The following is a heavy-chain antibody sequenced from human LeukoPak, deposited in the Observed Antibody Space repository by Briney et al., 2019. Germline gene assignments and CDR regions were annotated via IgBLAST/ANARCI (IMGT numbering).Heavy chain of an antibody. CDR1: GFSFGIYA. J-gene: IGHJ4*02. D-gene: IGHD3-10*01. V-gene: IGHV3-30*04. Sequence: GGSLRLSCAASGFSFGIYAMHWVRQAPGKGLEWVAIITYDGSNKIYADSVKGRFTTSRDNSKNTLYLQMNSLRAEDTAFYYCATDQSYYVSRSHQGFDYWGQGTLVTVSS. CDR2: ITYDGSNK. CDR3: ATDQSYYVSRSHQGFDY.